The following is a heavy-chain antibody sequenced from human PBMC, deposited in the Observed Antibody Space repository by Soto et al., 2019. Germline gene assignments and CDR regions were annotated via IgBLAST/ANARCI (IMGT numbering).Heavy chain of an antibody. CDR2: INPIGSMS. J-gene: IGHJ4*02. Sequence: QVQLVQSETEVKKPGSSVKVSCKASGDTFSFYTLNWVRQAAGLGVEWVGRINPIGSMSNYAQKFQGRVSMTADKATSIPYTELRSVRSDDTAMYFSAASYSSRYRAIDYWGQGALLIVAS. D-gene: IGHD3-16*02. CDR1: GDTFSFYT. V-gene: IGHV1-69*02. CDR3: AASYSSRYRAIDY.